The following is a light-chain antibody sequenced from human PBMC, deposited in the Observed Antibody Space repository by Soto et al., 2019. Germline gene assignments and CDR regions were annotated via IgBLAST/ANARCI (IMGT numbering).Light chain of an antibody. Sequence: EIVLTQSPGTLSLSPGERATLSCRPSQSVSSSYLAWYQQKPGQAPRLLIYGASSRATGIPDRFSGSGSGTDFSLTISRLEPEDFAVYYCQQYGSSPLLTFGGGTKVDIK. V-gene: IGKV3-20*01. CDR3: QQYGSSPLLT. CDR2: GAS. J-gene: IGKJ4*01. CDR1: QSVSSSY.